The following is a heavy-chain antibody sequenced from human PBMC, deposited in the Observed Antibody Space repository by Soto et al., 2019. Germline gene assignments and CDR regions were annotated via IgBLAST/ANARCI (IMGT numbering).Heavy chain of an antibody. CDR1: GGSFSGYQ. V-gene: IGHV4-34*01. J-gene: IGHJ6*03. CDR2: TNDSGDI. CDR3: ARGLILWFGELSRRGGYYYYMDV. Sequence: QVQLQQWGAGLLKPSETLSLTCAVYGGSFSGYQWSWIRQTPGKGLEWIGGTNDSGDINYNPSLKCRVTILADSPKKEIYLRLSYVTAADTAVYYCARGLILWFGELSRRGGYYYYMDVWGKGTTVPVSS. D-gene: IGHD3-10*01.